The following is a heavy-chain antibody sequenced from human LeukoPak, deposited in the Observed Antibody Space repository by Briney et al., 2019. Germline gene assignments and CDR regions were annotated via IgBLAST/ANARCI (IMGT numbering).Heavy chain of an antibody. CDR1: GFRFTTYA. D-gene: IGHD4-17*01. CDR2: IYSGDST. Sequence: GGSLRLSCAASGFRFTTYAMSWVRQAPGKGLEWVSVIYSGDSTYYTDSVKGRFTISRDNSKNTLYLQMNNLRAEDTAVYYCARDTALDYWGQGTLVTVSS. J-gene: IGHJ4*02. V-gene: IGHV3-53*01. CDR3: ARDTALDY.